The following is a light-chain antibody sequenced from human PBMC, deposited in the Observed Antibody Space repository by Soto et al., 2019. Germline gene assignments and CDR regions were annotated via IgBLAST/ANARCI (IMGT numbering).Light chain of an antibody. CDR2: DVS. V-gene: IGLV2-14*03. J-gene: IGLJ1*01. Sequence: QSALTQPASVCGSPGQSITISCTGTSSDVGGYNYVSWYQHHPGKAPKLMIYDVSNRPSGVSNRFSGSKSGNTASLTISGLQAEDEADYYCSSYTSSSTLGVFGTGTKLTVL. CDR3: SSYTSSSTLGV. CDR1: SSDVGGYNY.